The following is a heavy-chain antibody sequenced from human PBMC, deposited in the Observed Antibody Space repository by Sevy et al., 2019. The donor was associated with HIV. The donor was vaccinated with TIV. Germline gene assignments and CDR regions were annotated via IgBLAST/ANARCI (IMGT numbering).Heavy chain of an antibody. V-gene: IGHV3-15*01. Sequence: GGSLRLSCAASGFTFSNAWMSWVRQAPGKGLEWVGRIKSKTDGGTTDDAAPVKGRFTISRDDSKNTLYLQMNSLKTEDTAVYYCTTDRGYGVGYGDYVFDYWGQGTLVTVSS. J-gene: IGHJ4*02. CDR2: IKSKTDGGTT. CDR1: GFTFSNAW. D-gene: IGHD4-17*01. CDR3: TTDRGYGVGYGDYVFDY.